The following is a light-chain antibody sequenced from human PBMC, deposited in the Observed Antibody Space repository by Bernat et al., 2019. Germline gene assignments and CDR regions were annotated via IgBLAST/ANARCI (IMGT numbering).Light chain of an antibody. CDR3: QKHNSVPLT. J-gene: IGKJ4*01. CDR1: QSIGRW. Sequence: DIQMTQSPSTLSASVGDRVTITCRASQSIGRWLAWYQQKPGKAPKLLIYKASSLESGVPSRFSGSVSGTEFTLTISSLQPEDVATYYCQKHNSVPLTFGGGTKVEIK. CDR2: KAS. V-gene: IGKV1-5*03.